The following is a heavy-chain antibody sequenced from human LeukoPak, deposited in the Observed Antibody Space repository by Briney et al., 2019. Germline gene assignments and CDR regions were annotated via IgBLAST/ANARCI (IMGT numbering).Heavy chain of an antibody. Sequence: PGGSLRLSCVASGFTVSDNYMNWVRQAPGKGLEWVSLIHRGGTTYYADSVRGRFTISRDDSRNTLFLQMSSLRAEDTAVYYCARDSSTGRYGVFDSWGQGTLVTVSS. CDR2: IHRGGTT. CDR3: ARDSSTGRYGVFDS. D-gene: IGHD1-26*01. V-gene: IGHV3-66*01. CDR1: GFTVSDNY. J-gene: IGHJ5*01.